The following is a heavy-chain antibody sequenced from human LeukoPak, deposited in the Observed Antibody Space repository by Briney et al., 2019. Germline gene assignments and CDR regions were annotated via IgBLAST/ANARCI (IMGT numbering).Heavy chain of an antibody. D-gene: IGHD2-2*01. V-gene: IGHV3-7*03. Sequence: GGSLRLSCAASGFTFTTYWMSWVRQAPGKVLEWVANINQDGSEKYYVDSVKGRFTISRDNSKNTLYLQMNSLRAEDTAVYYCAKGPIPCSSTSCPRSAFDIWGQGTMVTVSS. CDR2: INQDGSEK. J-gene: IGHJ3*02. CDR3: AKGPIPCSSTSCPRSAFDI. CDR1: GFTFTTYW.